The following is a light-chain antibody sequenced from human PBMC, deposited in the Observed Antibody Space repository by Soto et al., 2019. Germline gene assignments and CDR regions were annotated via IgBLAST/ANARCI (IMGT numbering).Light chain of an antibody. CDR3: QRYDSLRT. V-gene: IGKV3-20*01. CDR2: GAS. J-gene: IGKJ1*01. Sequence: EVVLTQSPGTLSLSPGERATLSCRASQSLRSNFLAWYQQKPGQAPRLLIYGASNRATGIPDRFSGSGSGTDFTLTITRLEAEDFAMYYCQRYDSLRTFGQGTKVDI. CDR1: QSLRSNF.